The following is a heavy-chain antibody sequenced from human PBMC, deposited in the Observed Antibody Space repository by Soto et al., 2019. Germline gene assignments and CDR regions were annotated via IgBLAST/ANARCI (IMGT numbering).Heavy chain of an antibody. Sequence: GGSLRLSCAASGFTFSSHAMSWVRQAPGKGLEWVSSISGSGGATYHADSVKGRFTISRDNSKNTLYLQMNSLRAEDTAVYYCAKVGGSGGYYFDYWGQGTLVTVSS. CDR1: GFTFSSHA. V-gene: IGHV3-23*01. CDR3: AKVGGSGGYYFDY. J-gene: IGHJ4*02. D-gene: IGHD6-19*01. CDR2: ISGSGGAT.